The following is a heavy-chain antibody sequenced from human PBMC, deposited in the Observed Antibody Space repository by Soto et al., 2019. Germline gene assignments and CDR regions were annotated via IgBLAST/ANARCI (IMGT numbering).Heavy chain of an antibody. V-gene: IGHV4-30-4*01. J-gene: IGHJ5*02. CDR3: DRGQKGSGANWFDP. CDR1: GGSISSGDYY. Sequence: PSETLSLTCTVSGGSISSGDYYWSWIRQPPGRGLEWIGYIYYSGSTYNNPSLKSRITLSVDTSKNRVSLKLSSVTAADTAVYYCDRGQKGSGANWFDPWGQGTLVTVSS. D-gene: IGHD3-10*01. CDR2: IYYSGST.